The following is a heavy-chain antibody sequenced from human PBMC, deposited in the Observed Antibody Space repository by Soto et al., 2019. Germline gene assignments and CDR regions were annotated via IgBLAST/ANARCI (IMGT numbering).Heavy chain of an antibody. CDR1: GGTFSSYA. D-gene: IGHD6-19*01. CDR3: ARVGAVAGTADY. V-gene: IGHV1-69*06. Sequence: SVKVSCKASGGTFSSYAISWVRQAPGQGLEWMGGIIPIFGTANYAQKFQGRVTITADKSTSTAYMELGSLRSEDTAVYYCARVGAVAGTADYWGQGXLVTVSS. J-gene: IGHJ4*02. CDR2: IIPIFGTA.